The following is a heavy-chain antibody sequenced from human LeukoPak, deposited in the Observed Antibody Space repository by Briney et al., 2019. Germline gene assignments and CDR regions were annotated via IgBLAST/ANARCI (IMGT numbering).Heavy chain of an antibody. J-gene: IGHJ4*02. V-gene: IGHV1-2*02. D-gene: IGHD2-21*02. CDR1: GYTFTNYV. Sequence: ASVKVSCKASGYTFTNYVLHWLRQAPGQGLEWMGWINPNSGGTNYAQNFQGRVTMTRDTSISTAYMELSRLTSDDTAVYYCARAEFCAPNCYYYFYCWGRASLVTVCS. CDR3: ARAEFCAPNCYYYFYC. CDR2: INPNSGGT.